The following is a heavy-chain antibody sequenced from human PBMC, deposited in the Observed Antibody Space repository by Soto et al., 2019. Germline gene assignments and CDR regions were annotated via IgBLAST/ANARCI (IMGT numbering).Heavy chain of an antibody. CDR2: IIPIFGTA. CDR1: GGTFSSYA. Sequence: SVKVSCKASGGTFSSYAISWVRQAPGQGLEWMGGIIPIFGTANYAQKFQGRVTFTADESTSTAYMELSSLRSEDTAVYYCAREIEMGSWYFDLWGRGTLVTVSS. CDR3: AREIEMGSWYFDL. J-gene: IGHJ2*01. V-gene: IGHV1-69*13.